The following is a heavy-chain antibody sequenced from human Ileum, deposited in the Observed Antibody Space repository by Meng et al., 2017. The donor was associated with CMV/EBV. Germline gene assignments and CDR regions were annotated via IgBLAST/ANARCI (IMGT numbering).Heavy chain of an antibody. D-gene: IGHD6-13*01. Sequence: GGSLRLSCAASGFTFSTYSMNWVRQAPGKGLEWVSSISSSSSYIYYADSMKGRFTISRDNAKKSLYLQMKRLRAEDTAVYFCARGGVYIASAGKIDYWGQATL. CDR3: ARGGVYIASAGKIDY. CDR1: GFTFSTYS. CDR2: ISSSSSYI. J-gene: IGHJ4*02. V-gene: IGHV3-21*01.